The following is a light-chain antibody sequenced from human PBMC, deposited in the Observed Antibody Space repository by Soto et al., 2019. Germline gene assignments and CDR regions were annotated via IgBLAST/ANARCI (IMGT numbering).Light chain of an antibody. J-gene: IGKJ5*01. V-gene: IGKV1-12*01. Sequence: IQMTQSPSSLSASVGDRVTITCWVSQGISSYLNWYQQKPGKAPKLLIYAASSLQSGVPSRFSGSGSGTDFTLTISSLQPEDFATYYCQHADSFPLITFGQGTRLEIK. CDR1: QGISSY. CDR3: QHADSFPLIT. CDR2: AAS.